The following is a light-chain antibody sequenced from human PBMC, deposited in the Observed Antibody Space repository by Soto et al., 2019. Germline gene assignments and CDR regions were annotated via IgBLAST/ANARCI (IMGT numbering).Light chain of an antibody. J-gene: IGKJ5*01. V-gene: IGKV3-20*01. CDR3: HKYGRSPRT. CDR1: QSVSSNY. CDR2: DAS. Sequence: EIVLAQSPGGLSLSSGERATVSRRASQSVSSNYLAWYQLKPGQAPRLLIYDASTRATGIPDRVSGSGSGTDFTLTISRLEPEDFAVYSCHKYGRSPRTCGQGTRRVIK.